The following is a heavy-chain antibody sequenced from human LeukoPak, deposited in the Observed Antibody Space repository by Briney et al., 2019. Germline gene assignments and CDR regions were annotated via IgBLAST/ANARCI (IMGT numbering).Heavy chain of an antibody. CDR1: GFTFSDYY. J-gene: IGHJ4*02. CDR2: ISSSSSYT. V-gene: IGHV3-11*06. D-gene: IGHD3-10*01. Sequence: NPGGSLRLSCAAPGFTFSDYYMSWIRQAPGKGLEWVSYISSSSSYTNYADSVKGRFTISRDNAKNSLYLQMNSLRAEDTAVYYCARDDGSGSSPLDYWGQGTLVTVSS. CDR3: ARDDGSGSSPLDY.